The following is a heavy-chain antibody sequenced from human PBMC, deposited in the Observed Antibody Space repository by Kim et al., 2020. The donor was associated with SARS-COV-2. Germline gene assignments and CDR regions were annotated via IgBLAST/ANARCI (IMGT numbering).Heavy chain of an antibody. Sequence: GGSLRLSCAASGFTFSSYGMHWVRQAPGKGLEWVAVIWYDGSNKYYADSVKGGFTISRDNSKNTLYLQMNSLRAEDTAVYYCAKGDSSSWYYFDYWGQGTLVTVSS. J-gene: IGHJ4*02. CDR2: IWYDGSNK. CDR3: AKGDSSSWYYFDY. D-gene: IGHD6-13*01. CDR1: GFTFSSYG. V-gene: IGHV3-33*06.